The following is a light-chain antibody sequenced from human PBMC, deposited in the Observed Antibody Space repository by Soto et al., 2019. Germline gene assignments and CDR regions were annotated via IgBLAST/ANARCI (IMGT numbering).Light chain of an antibody. Sequence: EIVLTQSPGTLSLSPGERATLSCRASQSFRGLLAWYQQRPGQAPRLLIYGASSRATGIPDRFSGSGSGTEFTLTINRLEPEDFAVYYCQQYGSSSWTFGQGTKVDIK. CDR3: QQYGSSSWT. J-gene: IGKJ1*01. CDR1: QSFRGL. CDR2: GAS. V-gene: IGKV3-20*01.